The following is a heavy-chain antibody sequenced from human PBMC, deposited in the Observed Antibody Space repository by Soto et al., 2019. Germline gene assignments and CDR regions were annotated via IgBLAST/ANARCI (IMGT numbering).Heavy chain of an antibody. J-gene: IGHJ4*02. CDR3: ARLSPY. CDR1: GFTFSSYW. Sequence: EVQLVESGGGLVQPGGSLRLSCAACGFTFSSYWMSWVRQAPGKGLEWVANIKPDGSEKYYVDSVKGRFTISRDDAKNSLYLEMNSLRAEDTAVYYCARLSPYWGQGALVTVSS. D-gene: IGHD3-16*02. CDR2: IKPDGSEK. V-gene: IGHV3-7*01.